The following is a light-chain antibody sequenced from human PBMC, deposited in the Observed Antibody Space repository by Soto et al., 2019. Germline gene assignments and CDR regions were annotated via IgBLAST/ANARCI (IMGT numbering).Light chain of an antibody. J-gene: IGKJ3*01. CDR2: ASS. CDR1: QPVSTN. Sequence: DIQMTQSPPSRSASVGERVTITCRPSQPVSTNLNCYQRKPGKAPSLLIYASSTLQSGVPSRFIGSGSETEFTLTISSLQPEDFATYYCQQDNMTPFTFGPGTKVDI. CDR3: QQDNMTPFT. V-gene: IGKV1-39*01.